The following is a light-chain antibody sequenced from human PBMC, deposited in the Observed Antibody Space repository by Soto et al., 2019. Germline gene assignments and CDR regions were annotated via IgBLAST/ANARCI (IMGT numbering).Light chain of an antibody. Sequence: EIVLTQSPGTLSLSPGERATLSCRSSQTVTNNYLAWYQQKPGLALRHLIFGASSRDTGIPDRFGGSGSGSDFSLTIRSLEPEDFAVYYCQKYGSSPLFTFGPGTKVDFK. V-gene: IGKV3-20*01. CDR1: QTVTNNY. CDR2: GAS. J-gene: IGKJ3*01. CDR3: QKYGSSPLFT.